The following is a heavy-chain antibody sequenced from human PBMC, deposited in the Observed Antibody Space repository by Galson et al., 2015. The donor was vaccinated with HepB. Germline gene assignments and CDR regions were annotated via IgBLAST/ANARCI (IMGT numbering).Heavy chain of an antibody. V-gene: IGHV4-59*12. CDR1: GGSISSYY. Sequence: ETLSLTCTVSGGSISSYYWSWIRQPPGKGLEWIGYIYYSGSTNYNPSLKSRVTISVDTSKNQFSLKLSSVTAADTAVYYCAREAREAAAEYYFDYWGQGTLVTVSS. CDR3: AREAREAAAEYYFDY. D-gene: IGHD6-13*01. CDR2: IYYSGST. J-gene: IGHJ4*02.